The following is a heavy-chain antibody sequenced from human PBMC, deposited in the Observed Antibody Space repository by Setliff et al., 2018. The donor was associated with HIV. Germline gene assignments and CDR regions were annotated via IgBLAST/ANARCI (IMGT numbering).Heavy chain of an antibody. CDR2: IYAAGAT. CDR1: GFSVGDNY. J-gene: IGHJ4*02. D-gene: IGHD6-19*01. Sequence: GGSLRLSCEISGFSVGDNYMTWVRQTPKMGLEWVSLIYAAGATYYADSVEGRFTISRDTSTNTLYLQMHSLRADDTAVYYCAKGSGFHDYWGQGTRVTV. CDR3: AKGSGFHDY. V-gene: IGHV3-53*01.